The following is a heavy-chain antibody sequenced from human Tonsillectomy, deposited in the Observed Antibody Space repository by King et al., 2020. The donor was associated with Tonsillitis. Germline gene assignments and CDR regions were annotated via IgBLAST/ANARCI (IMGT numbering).Heavy chain of an antibody. CDR2: IYHSGST. CDR1: GYSISSGYY. CDR3: ATGWVAAAGTGAFDY. V-gene: IGHV4-38-2*02. Sequence: QLQESGPGLVKPSETLSLTCTVSGYSISSGYYWGWIRQPPGKGLEWIGSIYHSGSTYYNPSLKSRVTISVDTSKNQFSLKLSSVTAADTAVYYCATGWVAAAGTGAFDYWGQGTLVTVSS. D-gene: IGHD6-13*01. J-gene: IGHJ4*02.